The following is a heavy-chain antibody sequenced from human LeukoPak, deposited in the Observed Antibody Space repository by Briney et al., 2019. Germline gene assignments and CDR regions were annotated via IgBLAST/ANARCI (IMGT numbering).Heavy chain of an antibody. Sequence: SSPTLVNPTQTLTLTCSSSGFSLSTSGGGVGWIRQPPGKALGWLSLISLDDDKRYSPSLKSRLNITKDTSKTQVLLTMTNMDPVDTGTYYCAHTGSSWGDWFDPWGQGTLVTVSS. CDR3: AHTGSSWGDWFDP. CDR2: ISLDDDK. CDR1: GFSLSTSGGG. J-gene: IGHJ5*02. V-gene: IGHV2-5*02. D-gene: IGHD6-13*01.